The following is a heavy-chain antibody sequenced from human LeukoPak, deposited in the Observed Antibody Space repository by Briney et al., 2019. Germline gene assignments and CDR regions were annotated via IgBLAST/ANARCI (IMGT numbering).Heavy chain of an antibody. CDR1: GGTFSSYA. J-gene: IGHJ4*02. Sequence: ASVKVSCXASGGTFSSYAISWVRQAPGQGLEWMGRIIPIFGTANYAQKFQGRVTITTDESTSTAYMELSSLRSEDTAVYYCARDSGYSYGYFDYWGQGTLVTVSS. V-gene: IGHV1-69*05. CDR3: ARDSGYSYGYFDY. CDR2: IIPIFGTA. D-gene: IGHD5-18*01.